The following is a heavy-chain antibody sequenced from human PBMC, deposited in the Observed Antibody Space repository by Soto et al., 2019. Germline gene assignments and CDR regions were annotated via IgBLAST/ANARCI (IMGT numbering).Heavy chain of an antibody. Sequence: QVQLQESGPGLVKPSETLSLTCTVSGGSISSHYWSWIRQPAGTGLEWIGRIYLSGNTKINPSLKNRVTRSVDAYKNQFSLNLKSVTAADTAVYYCAKELKPYNSGWYFTLSGGQGTLVTVSS. CDR1: GGSISSHY. D-gene: IGHD6-19*01. V-gene: IGHV4-4*07. CDR2: IYLSGNT. CDR3: AKELKPYNSGWYFTLS. J-gene: IGHJ4*02.